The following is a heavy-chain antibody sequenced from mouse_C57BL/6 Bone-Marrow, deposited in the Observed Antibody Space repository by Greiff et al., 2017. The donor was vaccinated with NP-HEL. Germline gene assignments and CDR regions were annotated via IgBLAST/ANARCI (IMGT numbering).Heavy chain of an antibody. J-gene: IGHJ1*03. D-gene: IGHD2-1*01. V-gene: IGHV1-69*01. Sequence: QVQLKQPGAELVMPGASVKLSCKASGYTFTSYWMHWVKQRPGQGLEWIGEIDPSDSYTNYNQKFKGKSTLTVDKSSSTAYMQLSSLTSEDSAVYYCATYGNPWYFDVWGTGTTVTVSS. CDR1: GYTFTSYW. CDR2: IDPSDSYT. CDR3: ATYGNPWYFDV.